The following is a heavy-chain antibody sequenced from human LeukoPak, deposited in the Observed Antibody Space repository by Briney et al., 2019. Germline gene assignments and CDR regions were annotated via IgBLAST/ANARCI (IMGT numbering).Heavy chain of an antibody. CDR1: GFTFSSYA. D-gene: IGHD3-22*01. J-gene: IGHJ4*02. Sequence: GGSLRLSFAASGFTFSSYAMSWVRQAPGKGLGWVSAISGSGGSTYYADSVKGRFTISRDNSKNTLYLQMNSLRAEDTAVYYCAKERDSSGYYHSFDYWGQGTLVTVSS. CDR2: ISGSGGST. CDR3: AKERDSSGYYHSFDY. V-gene: IGHV3-23*01.